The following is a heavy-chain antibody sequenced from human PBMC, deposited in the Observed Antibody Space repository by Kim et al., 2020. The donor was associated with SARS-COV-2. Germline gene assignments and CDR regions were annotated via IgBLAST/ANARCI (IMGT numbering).Heavy chain of an antibody. V-gene: IGHV1-2*06. CDR1: GNSFTGYY. J-gene: IGHJ4*02. Sequence: ASVKVSGRVSGNSFTGYYLYWVRQAPGQGLEWMGRINPDTGGTTYAQKFQGRVTMTRDTSINTAYLELSRLTSDDTALYYCAATGDYWGQGTLVTVSS. CDR2: INPDTGGT. CDR3: AATGDY. D-gene: IGHD1-26*01.